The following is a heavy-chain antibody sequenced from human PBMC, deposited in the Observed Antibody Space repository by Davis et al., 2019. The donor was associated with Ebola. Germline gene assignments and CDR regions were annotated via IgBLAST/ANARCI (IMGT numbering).Heavy chain of an antibody. Sequence: PGGSLRLSCAASGFTFSSYWMHWVRQAPGKGLVWVSRINPDGSFTDYADSVKGRFSISRYSTSNTLYLQMNGLRAEDTAVYYCARSSYQPDYWGQGTLVTVSS. D-gene: IGHD2-2*01. J-gene: IGHJ4*02. CDR1: GFTFSSYW. CDR3: ARSSYQPDY. CDR2: INPDGSFT. V-gene: IGHV3-74*01.